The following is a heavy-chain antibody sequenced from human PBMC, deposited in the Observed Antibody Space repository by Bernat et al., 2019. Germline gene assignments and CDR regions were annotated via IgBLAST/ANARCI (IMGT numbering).Heavy chain of an antibody. V-gene: IGHV3-33*01. Sequence: QVQLVESGGGVVQPGRSLRLSCAASGCTFSSYGMHWVRQAPGKGLEWVAVIWYDGSNKYYADSVKGRFTISRDNSKNTLYLQMNSLRAEDTAVYYCARGAGLVKYYFDYWGQGTLVTVSS. CDR1: GCTFSSYG. D-gene: IGHD6-19*01. J-gene: IGHJ4*02. CDR3: ARGAGLVKYYFDY. CDR2: IWYDGSNK.